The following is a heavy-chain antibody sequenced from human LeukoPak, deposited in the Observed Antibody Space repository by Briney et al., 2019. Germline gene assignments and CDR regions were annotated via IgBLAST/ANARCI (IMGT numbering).Heavy chain of an antibody. Sequence: KPSETLSLTCAVYGGSFSGYYWSWIRQPPGKGLEWIGEINHSGSTNYNPSLKSRVTISVDTSKNQFSLKLSSVTAADTAVYYCARVYDYWGQGTLVTASS. CDR1: GGSFSGYY. CDR2: INHSGST. CDR3: ARVYDY. V-gene: IGHV4-34*01. J-gene: IGHJ4*02.